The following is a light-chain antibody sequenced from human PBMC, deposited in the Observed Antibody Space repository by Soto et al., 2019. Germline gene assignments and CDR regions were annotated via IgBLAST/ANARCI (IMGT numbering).Light chain of an antibody. CDR1: QSINRH. CDR2: DAS. V-gene: IGKV3-11*01. CDR3: QQRSNWPPVT. Sequence: DIVLTQSPATLSLSPGERATLSCRASQSINRHLAWFRQKPGQAPRLLLYDASTRATGIPARFSGSGSGTEFTLPISSLQPEDFVAYYCQQRSNWPPVTFGGGTKVEIK. J-gene: IGKJ4*01.